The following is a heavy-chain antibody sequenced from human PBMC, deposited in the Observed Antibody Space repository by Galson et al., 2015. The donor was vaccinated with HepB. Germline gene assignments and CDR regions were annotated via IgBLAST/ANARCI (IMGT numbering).Heavy chain of an antibody. D-gene: IGHD1-26*01. CDR3: AIVASGSYLGY. Sequence: SLRLSCAASGFTFSSYGMHWVRQAPGKGLEWVAVISYDGSNKYYADSVKGRFTISRDNSKNTLYLQMNCLGAEDTAVYYCAIVASGSYLGYWGQGTLVTVSS. J-gene: IGHJ4*02. CDR1: GFTFSSYG. V-gene: IGHV3-30*03. CDR2: ISYDGSNK.